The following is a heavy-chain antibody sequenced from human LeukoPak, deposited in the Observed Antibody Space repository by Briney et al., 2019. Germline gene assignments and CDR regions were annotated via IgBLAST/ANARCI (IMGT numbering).Heavy chain of an antibody. CDR1: GFTFSSYA. J-gene: IGHJ3*02. D-gene: IGHD6-13*01. Sequence: PGGSLRLSCAASGFTFSSYAMSWVRQAPGKGLEWVSAISGSGGSTYYADSVKGRFTISRDNSKNTLYLQMNSLRVEDTAIYYCAKDYLGSSNTFNIWGQGTMVTVSP. V-gene: IGHV3-23*01. CDR2: ISGSGGST. CDR3: AKDYLGSSNTFNI.